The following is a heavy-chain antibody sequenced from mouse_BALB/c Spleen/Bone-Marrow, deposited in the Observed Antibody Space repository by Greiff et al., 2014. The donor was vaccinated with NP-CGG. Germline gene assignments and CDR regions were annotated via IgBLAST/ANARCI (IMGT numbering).Heavy chain of an antibody. D-gene: IGHD2-14*01. J-gene: IGHJ4*01. CDR3: AREGAYYRYDYAMDY. Sequence: DVKLVESGPDLVKPSQSLSLTCTVTGYSITSGYSWHWIRQFPGNKLEWRGYIHSSGSTNYNPSLKSRISITRDTSKNQFFLQLNSVTTEDTATYYCAREGAYYRYDYAMDYWGQGTSATVSS. V-gene: IGHV3-1*02. CDR1: GYSITSGYS. CDR2: IHSSGST.